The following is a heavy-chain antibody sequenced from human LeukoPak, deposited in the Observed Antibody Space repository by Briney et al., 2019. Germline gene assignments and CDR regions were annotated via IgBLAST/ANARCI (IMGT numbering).Heavy chain of an antibody. V-gene: IGHV3-30-3*01. CDR3: ARGYGSASVDY. CDR2: ITYDGNNK. CDR1: GFTFTNFP. D-gene: IGHD6-6*01. Sequence: PGGSLRLSCTTSGFTFTNFPIHWVRQAPGKGLEWVAVITYDGNNKYYADSVKDRFTLPRDTSKNTLYLQMNSLRTEDTATYYCARGYGSASVDYWGQGTPVTVSS. J-gene: IGHJ4*02.